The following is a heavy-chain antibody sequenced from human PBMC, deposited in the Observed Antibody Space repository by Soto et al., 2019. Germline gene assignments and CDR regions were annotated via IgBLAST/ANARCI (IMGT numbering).Heavy chain of an antibody. V-gene: IGHV1-69*09. Sequence: QVQLVQSGTEVKKPGSSVKVSCKASGGTFSSSGFSWVRQAPGQGLEWMGMIVPSLDTTKYAQKFQARVTITADQFPSTAYMELSSLRSEDTAVYYCVRWPQTSGTADPYAVDVWGQGTRVIVSS. D-gene: IGHD2-15*01. J-gene: IGHJ6*02. CDR3: VRWPQTSGTADPYAVDV. CDR2: IVPSLDTT. CDR1: GGTFSSSG.